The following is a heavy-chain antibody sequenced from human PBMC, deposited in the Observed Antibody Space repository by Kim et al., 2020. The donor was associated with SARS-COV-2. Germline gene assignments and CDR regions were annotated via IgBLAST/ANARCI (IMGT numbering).Heavy chain of an antibody. D-gene: IGHD4-17*01. Sequence: SETLSLTCTVSGGSISSYYWSWIRQPPGKGLEWIGYIYYSGSTNYNPSLKSRVTISVDTSKNQFSLKLSSVTAADTAVYYCARGGVTTRFNYYYYGMDVWGQGTTVTVSS. V-gene: IGHV4-59*01. J-gene: IGHJ6*02. CDR1: GGSISSYY. CDR2: IYYSGST. CDR3: ARGGVTTRFNYYYYGMDV.